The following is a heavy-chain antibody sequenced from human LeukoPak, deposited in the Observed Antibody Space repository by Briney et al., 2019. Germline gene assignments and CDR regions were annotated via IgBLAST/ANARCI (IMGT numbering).Heavy chain of an antibody. CDR1: GFTFSDYG. D-gene: IGHD2-2*01. Sequence: GGSLRLSCAASGFTFSDYGINWVRQAPGKGLEWLSFYADSVKGRFTISRDNAKESVYLHMSSLRAEDTAVYYCARRGDRICTSMNCPPHSYYYYMDVWGKGTTVSVS. V-gene: IGHV3-69-1*01. J-gene: IGHJ6*03. CDR3: ARRGDRICTSMNCPPHSYYYYMDV.